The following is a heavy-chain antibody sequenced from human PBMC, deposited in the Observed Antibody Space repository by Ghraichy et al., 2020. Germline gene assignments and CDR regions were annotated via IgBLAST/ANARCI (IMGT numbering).Heavy chain of an antibody. D-gene: IGHD2-15*01. J-gene: IGHJ4*02. CDR2: IYYSGST. CDR3: ARHTFIVERNPTPFDY. CDR1: GGSISSSSYY. Sequence: SETLSLTCTVSGGSISSSSYYWGWIRQPPGKGLEWIGSIYYSGSTYYNPSLKSRVTISVDTSKNQFSLKLSSVTAADTAVYYCARHTFIVERNPTPFDYWGQGTLVTVSS. V-gene: IGHV4-39*01.